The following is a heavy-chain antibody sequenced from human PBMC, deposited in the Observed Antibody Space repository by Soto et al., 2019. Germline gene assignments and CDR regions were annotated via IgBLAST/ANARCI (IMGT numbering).Heavy chain of an antibody. CDR1: GFSFSSFA. D-gene: IGHD6-13*01. CDR2: IKQHGSEK. V-gene: IGHV3-7*01. CDR3: ARDGAAAGIYYYYYMDV. J-gene: IGHJ6*03. Sequence: GGSLRLSCATSGFSFSSFAMSWVRQAPGKRLEWVANIKQHGSEKYYVDSVKGRFTISRDNAKTSLYLQMNSLRAEDTAVYYCARDGAAAGIYYYYYMDVWGKGTTVTVSS.